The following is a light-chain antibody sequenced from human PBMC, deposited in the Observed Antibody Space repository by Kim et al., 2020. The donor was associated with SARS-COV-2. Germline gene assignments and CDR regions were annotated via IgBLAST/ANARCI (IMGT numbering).Light chain of an antibody. J-gene: IGKJ2*01. Sequence: DTQMTQSPFSLSASVGDRVTITCQASQHIREHLNWYQHTPGKAPQLLIYQASILETGVSSRFSGSGYGTYFTLTINSLRPEDAATYYCQQYVNLPYTFGQGTKLGI. CDR2: QAS. CDR3: QQYVNLPYT. CDR1: QHIREH. V-gene: IGKV1-33*01.